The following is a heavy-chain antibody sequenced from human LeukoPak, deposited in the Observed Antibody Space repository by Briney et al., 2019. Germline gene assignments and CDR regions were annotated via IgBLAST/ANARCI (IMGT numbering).Heavy chain of an antibody. CDR3: AKRGGLSSSSGWCYFDY. V-gene: IGHV3-30*02. J-gene: IGHJ4*02. CDR1: GFTFSSYG. Sequence: PGGSLRLSCAASGFTFSSYGMHWVRQAPGKGLEWVAFIRFDGSNKYYSDSVKGRFTISRDNSKNTLYLQMNSLRAEDTAVYYCAKRGGLSSSSGWCYFDYWGQGTLVTVSS. CDR2: IRFDGSNK. D-gene: IGHD6-6*01.